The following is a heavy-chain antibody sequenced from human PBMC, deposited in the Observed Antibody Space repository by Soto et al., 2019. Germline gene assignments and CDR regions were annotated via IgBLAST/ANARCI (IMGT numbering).Heavy chain of an antibody. CDR1: GFTFSSYG. CDR2: IWYDGSNK. D-gene: IGHD3-10*01. J-gene: IGHJ4*02. CDR3: AREGSGVSGEADY. Sequence: SCAASGFTFSSYGMHWVRQAPGKGLEWVAVIWYDGSNKYYADSVKGRFTISRDNSKNTLYLQMNSLRAEDTAVYYCAREGSGVSGEADYWGQGTLVTVSS. V-gene: IGHV3-33*01.